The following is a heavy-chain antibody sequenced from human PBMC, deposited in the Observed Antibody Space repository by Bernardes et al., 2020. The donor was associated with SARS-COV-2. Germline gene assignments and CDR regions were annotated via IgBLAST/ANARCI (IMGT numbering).Heavy chain of an antibody. CDR2: INPNSGGT. J-gene: IGHJ2*01. D-gene: IGHD2-2*02. V-gene: IGHV1-2*02. CDR1: GYTFTGYY. Sequence: ASVKVSCKASGYTFTGYYMHWVRQAPGQGLEWMGWINPNSGGTNYAQKFQGRVTMTRDTSISTAYMELSRLRSDDTAVYYCARSLGYCSSTSCYNWYFDLWGRGTLVTVS. CDR3: ARSLGYCSSTSCYNWYFDL.